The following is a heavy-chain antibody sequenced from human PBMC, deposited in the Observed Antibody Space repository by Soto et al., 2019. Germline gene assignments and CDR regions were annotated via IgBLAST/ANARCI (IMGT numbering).Heavy chain of an antibody. CDR3: ARDNPYTNSFGNWFDP. D-gene: IGHD6-13*01. V-gene: IGHV1-69*01. J-gene: IGHJ5*02. CDR1: GGTFSNYA. Sequence: QVRLVQSGAEVKKPGSSVKVSCKASGGTFSNYAITWLRLAPGQGLEWLGGIIPVFGTVNYAQKFQGRVTITADESTSTAYMELNRLRSEDTAVYYCARDNPYTNSFGNWFDPWGQGNLVIV. CDR2: IIPVFGTV.